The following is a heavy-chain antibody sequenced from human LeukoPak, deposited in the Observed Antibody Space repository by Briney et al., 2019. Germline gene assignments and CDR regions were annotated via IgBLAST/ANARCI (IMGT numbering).Heavy chain of an antibody. D-gene: IGHD3-3*02. J-gene: IGHJ4*02. CDR1: GFTFSDYW. Sequence: GGSLRLSCAVSGFTFSDYWVTWVRQTPGKGLEFVANINRDGSVKNYVDSVKGRFTISRDDAKNSLYLQMTSLRVDDTAIYYCARDPGFSSFDYWGQGTLVTVSS. CDR3: ARDPGFSSFDY. CDR2: INRDGSVK. V-gene: IGHV3-7*01.